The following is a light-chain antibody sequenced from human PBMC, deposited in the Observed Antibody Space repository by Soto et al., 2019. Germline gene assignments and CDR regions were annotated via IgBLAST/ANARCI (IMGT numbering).Light chain of an antibody. CDR2: DAS. V-gene: IGKV1-5*01. CDR3: QHYNSYSEA. CDR1: QSVSMW. Sequence: TQMTQSPSTLSASVGDRVTITCRASQSVSMWLAWYQQKPGKAPRLLIYDASNLESGVPSRFSGSGSRTEFTLTITSLQPEDAATYYCQHYNSYSEAFGQGTKVDIK. J-gene: IGKJ1*01.